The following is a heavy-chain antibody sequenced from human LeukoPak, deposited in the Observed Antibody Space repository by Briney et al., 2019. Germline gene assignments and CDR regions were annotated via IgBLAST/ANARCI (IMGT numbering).Heavy chain of an antibody. V-gene: IGHV4-31*03. D-gene: IGHD4-17*01. CDR2: IYYSGST. Sequence: SETLSLTCTVSGGSISSGGYYWSWIRQHPGKGLEWIGYIYYSGSTYYNPSLKSRVTVSVDTSKNQFSLKLSSVTAADTAVYYCARDRGDYSFDYWGQGTLVTVSS. CDR3: ARDRGDYSFDY. J-gene: IGHJ4*02. CDR1: GGSISSGGYY.